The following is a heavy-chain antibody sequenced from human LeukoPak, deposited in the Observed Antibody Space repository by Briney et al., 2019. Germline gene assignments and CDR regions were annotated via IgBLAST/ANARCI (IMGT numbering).Heavy chain of an antibody. D-gene: IGHD3-10*01. J-gene: IGHJ3*02. Sequence: PSETLSLTCTVSGGSISGSSYYWGWIRQHPGKGLEWIGYIYYSGSTYYNPSLKSRVTISVDTSKNQFSLKLSSVTAADTAVYYCARAPKLRYYHHQSRAFDIWGQGTMVTVSS. V-gene: IGHV4-31*03. CDR2: IYYSGST. CDR1: GGSISGSSYY. CDR3: ARAPKLRYYHHQSRAFDI.